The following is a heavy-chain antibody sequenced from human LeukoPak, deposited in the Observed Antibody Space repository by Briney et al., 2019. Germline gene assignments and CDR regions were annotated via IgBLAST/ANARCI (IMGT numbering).Heavy chain of an antibody. CDR1: GGSISSGSYY. CDR2: IYTSGST. CDR3: ARAAHSGSLAPFDY. J-gene: IGHJ4*02. Sequence: SETLSLTCTVSGGSISSGSYYWSWIRQPAGKGLEWIGRIYTSGSTNYNPSLKSRVTMSVDTSKNQFSLKLSSATAADTAVYYCARAAHSGSLAPFDYWGQGTLVTVSS. V-gene: IGHV4-61*02. D-gene: IGHD1-26*01.